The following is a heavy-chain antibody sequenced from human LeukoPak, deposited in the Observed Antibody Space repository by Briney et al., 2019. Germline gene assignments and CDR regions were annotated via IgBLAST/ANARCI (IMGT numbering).Heavy chain of an antibody. CDR1: GFTFSSYG. CDR3: ARMGRYTDAFDI. CDR2: ISCDGSNK. Sequence: GGSLRLSCAASGFTFSSYGMHWVRQAPGKGLEWVAVISCDGSNKYYADSVKGRFTISRDNSKNTLYLQMNSLRAEDTAVYYCARMGRYTDAFDIWGQGTMVTVSS. V-gene: IGHV3-30*03. D-gene: IGHD3-10*01. J-gene: IGHJ3*02.